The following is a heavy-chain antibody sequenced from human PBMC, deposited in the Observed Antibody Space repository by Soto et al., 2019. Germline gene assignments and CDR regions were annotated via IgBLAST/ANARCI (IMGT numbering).Heavy chain of an antibody. V-gene: IGHV3-73*01. CDR2: IRSKANSYAT. Sequence: GGSVRLSCAASGFTFSGSAMHWVRQASGKGLEWVGRIRSKANSYATAYAASVKGRFTISRDDSKNTAYLQMNSLKTEDTAVYYCTRHPPGYYDILTGYDDAFDIWGQGTMVTVSS. CDR1: GFTFSGSA. CDR3: TRHPPGYYDILTGYDDAFDI. D-gene: IGHD3-9*01. J-gene: IGHJ3*02.